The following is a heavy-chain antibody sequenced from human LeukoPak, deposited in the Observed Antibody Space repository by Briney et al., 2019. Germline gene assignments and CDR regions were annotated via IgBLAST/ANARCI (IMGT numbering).Heavy chain of an antibody. Sequence: SETLSLTCTVSGGSISSESYYWGWIRQPPGKGLEWIWTIYYSGSTNYNPSLKSRVTISVDMSMNQFSLKLSSVTAADTAVYTCASIGASGDYWGQGTLVTVSS. J-gene: IGHJ4*02. CDR2: IYYSGST. D-gene: IGHD3-10*01. CDR1: GGSISSESYY. CDR3: ASIGASGDY. V-gene: IGHV4-39*07.